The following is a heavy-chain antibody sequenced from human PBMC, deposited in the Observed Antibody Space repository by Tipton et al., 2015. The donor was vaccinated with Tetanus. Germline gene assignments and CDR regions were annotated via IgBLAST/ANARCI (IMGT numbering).Heavy chain of an antibody. V-gene: IGHV3-30*07. CDR2: ISFDGAEH. CDR3: AKDPASRGWFDP. CDR1: GFTFGHHA. J-gene: IGHJ5*02. Sequence: SLRLSCVGSGFTFGHHALHWVRQAPGKGLEWVAVISFDGAEHYSADSVKGRLTMSRDNSKNTVYLQMNSLRDEDTAVYYCAKDPASRGWFDPWGQGTLVTVSS.